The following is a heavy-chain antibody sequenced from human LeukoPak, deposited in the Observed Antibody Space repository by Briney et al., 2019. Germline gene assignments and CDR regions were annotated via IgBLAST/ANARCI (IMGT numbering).Heavy chain of an antibody. CDR3: ARSTMVRGVPSLVAWFDP. CDR2: IYHSGST. D-gene: IGHD3-10*01. J-gene: IGHJ5*02. Sequence: SETLSLTCAVSGGSISSSNWWSWVRQPPGKGLEWIGEIYHSGSTNYNPSLKSRVTISVDKSKNQFSLKLSSVTAADTAVYYCARSTMVRGVPSLVAWFDPWGQGTLVTVSS. V-gene: IGHV4-4*02. CDR1: GGSISSSNW.